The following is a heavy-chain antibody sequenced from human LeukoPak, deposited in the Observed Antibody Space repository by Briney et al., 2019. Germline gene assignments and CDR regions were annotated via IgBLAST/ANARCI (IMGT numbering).Heavy chain of an antibody. D-gene: IGHD5-12*01. CDR1: GYTFTVSD. J-gene: IGHJ4*02. Sequence: ASVMVSCRTSGYTFTVSDINWVQQAPGQGLEWMGWMNPNSGATGYAKKFQGRVTMARDTSISTAYMELSNLKSEDTAVYFCARRGYSGYADWGQGTLVTVSS. CDR2: MNPNSGAT. CDR3: ARRGYSGYAD. V-gene: IGHV1-8*01.